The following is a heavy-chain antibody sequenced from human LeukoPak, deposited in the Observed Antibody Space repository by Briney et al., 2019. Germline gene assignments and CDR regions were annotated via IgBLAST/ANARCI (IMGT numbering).Heavy chain of an antibody. CDR2: ISAYNGNT. J-gene: IGHJ1*01. V-gene: IGHV1-18*04. Sequence: GASVKVSCKGSGYTFTRYGISWVGQAPGQEGEWMGWISAYNGNTNYAQKLQGRVTMTTDPSTSTAYMELRSLRSDDTAVYYCARETYCDSTSCRFTQVQYWGQGTLVTVSS. D-gene: IGHD2-2*01. CDR3: ARETYCDSTSCRFTQVQY. CDR1: GYTFTRYG.